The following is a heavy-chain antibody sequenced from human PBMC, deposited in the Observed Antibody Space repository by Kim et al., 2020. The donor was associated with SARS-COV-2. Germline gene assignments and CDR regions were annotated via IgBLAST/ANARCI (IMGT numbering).Heavy chain of an antibody. J-gene: IGHJ4*02. V-gene: IGHV4-59*01. Sequence: SETLSLICTVSGGSISSYYWSWIRQPPGKGLEWIGYIYYGGSTNYNPSLKSRLTISVDTSKNQFSLKLSSVTAADTAVYYCARGGLSSGWYGWGQGTLVIVSS. CDR1: GGSISSYY. D-gene: IGHD6-19*01. CDR2: IYYGGST. CDR3: ARGGLSSGWYG.